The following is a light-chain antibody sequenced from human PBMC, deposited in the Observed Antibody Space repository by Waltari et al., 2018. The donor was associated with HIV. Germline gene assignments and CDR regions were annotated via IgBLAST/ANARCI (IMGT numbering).Light chain of an antibody. V-gene: IGLV1-40*01. CDR2: PNI. CDR1: SSNLGAGYD. Sequence: QSVLTQPPSVSGAPGQRVTISCPGTSSNLGAGYDVNWYQQLPGTAPKLLIYPNIHRPSGVPDRFSVSKSATSASLAITGLQAEDEADYFCQSYDSSLSAYVVFGGGTKLTVL. J-gene: IGLJ2*01. CDR3: QSYDSSLSAYVV.